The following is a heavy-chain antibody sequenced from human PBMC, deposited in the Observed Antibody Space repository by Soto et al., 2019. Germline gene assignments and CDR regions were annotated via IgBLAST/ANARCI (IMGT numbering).Heavy chain of an antibody. CDR1: GGSISEKY. D-gene: IGHD6-13*01. CDR2: IFANGHT. J-gene: IGHJ5*02. V-gene: IGHV4-4*07. CDR3: VASLAAAGLNWLDP. Sequence: SETLSLTCIVSGGSISEKYWNWVRQPPGKGLEWIGLIFANGHTDYNPSLKSRVTLSVDASKNQFSLRLTSMAAADTAGYYCVASLAAAGLNWLDPWGRGTLVTVSS.